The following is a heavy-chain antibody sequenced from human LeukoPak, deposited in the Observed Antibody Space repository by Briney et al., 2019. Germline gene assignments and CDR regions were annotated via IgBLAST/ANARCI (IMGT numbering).Heavy chain of an antibody. V-gene: IGHV1-69*13. Sequence: GASVKVSFKASGGTFSSYAISWVRQAPGQGLEWMGGIIPIFGTANYAQKFQGRVTITADESTSTAYMELSSLRSEDTAVYYCARDIGVRYGYYYGMDVWGQGTTVTVSS. CDR2: IIPIFGTA. CDR3: ARDIGVRYGYYYGMDV. D-gene: IGHD4-17*01. CDR1: GGTFSSYA. J-gene: IGHJ6*02.